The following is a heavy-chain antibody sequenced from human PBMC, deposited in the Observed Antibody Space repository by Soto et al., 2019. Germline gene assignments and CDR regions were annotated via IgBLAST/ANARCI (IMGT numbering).Heavy chain of an antibody. Sequence: PGGSLRLSCAASGFTFSSYAMSWVRQAPGKGLEWVSSISSSSSNIYYADSVKGRFTISRDNSKNSLYLQMNSLRAEVTAVYYCTRDYARGDYSIDYWGQGTLVTVSS. D-gene: IGHD4-17*01. CDR1: GFTFSSYA. J-gene: IGHJ4*02. V-gene: IGHV3-21*01. CDR3: TRDYARGDYSIDY. CDR2: ISSSSSNI.